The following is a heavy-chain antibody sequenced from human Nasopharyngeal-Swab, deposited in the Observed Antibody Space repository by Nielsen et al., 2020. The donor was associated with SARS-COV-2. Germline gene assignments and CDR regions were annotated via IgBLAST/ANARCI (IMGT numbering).Heavy chain of an antibody. V-gene: IGHV4-39*01. CDR2: IYYSGST. CDR3: ARPQWELLTFDY. J-gene: IGHJ4*02. D-gene: IGHD1-26*01. Sequence: WIRQPPGKGLEWIGSIYYSGSTYYNPTLKSRFTISVDTSKNQFSLKLSSVTAADTAVYYCARPQWELLTFDYWGQGTLVTVSS.